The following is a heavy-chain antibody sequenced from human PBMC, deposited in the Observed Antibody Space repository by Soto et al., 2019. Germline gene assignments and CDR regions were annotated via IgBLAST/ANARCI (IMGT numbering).Heavy chain of an antibody. CDR3: ARLNWNYDYYYYYGMDV. Sequence: EVQLVQSGAEVKKPGESLKISCKGSGYSFTSYWIGWVRQMPGKGLEWMGIIYPGDSDTRYSPSFQGQVTISADKSISTAYLQWSSLKASDTAMYYCARLNWNYDYYYYYGMDVWGQGTTVTVSS. J-gene: IGHJ6*02. CDR1: GYSFTSYW. V-gene: IGHV5-51*01. D-gene: IGHD1-7*01. CDR2: IYPGDSDT.